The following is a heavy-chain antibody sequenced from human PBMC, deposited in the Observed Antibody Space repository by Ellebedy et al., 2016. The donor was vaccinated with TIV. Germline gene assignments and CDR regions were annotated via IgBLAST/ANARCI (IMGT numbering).Heavy chain of an antibody. CDR3: VGHYYYGSGSYSYVRDFDY. D-gene: IGHD3-10*01. J-gene: IGHJ4*02. CDR2: ISGSGGST. V-gene: IGHV3-23*01. CDR1: GFTFSSYA. Sequence: GESLKISXAASGFTFSSYAMSWVRQAPGKGLEWVSAISGSGGSTYYADSVKGRFTISRDNSKNTLYLQMSSLRAEDTAVYYCVGHYYYGSGSYSYVRDFDYWGQGTLVTVSS.